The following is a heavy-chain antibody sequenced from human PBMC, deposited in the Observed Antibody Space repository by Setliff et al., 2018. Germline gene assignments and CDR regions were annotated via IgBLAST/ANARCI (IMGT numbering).Heavy chain of an antibody. J-gene: IGHJ6*03. V-gene: IGHV1-2*02. D-gene: IGHD4-4*01. Sequence: ASVKVSCKASGYTFTSYGVHWVRQAPGQRLEWMGWMNTNSGDTKYTQKFQGRVTMTRDTSISTAYMELSRLRSDDMAVYYCARGRPTANPYYYYYMDVWGKGTTVTVSS. CDR3: ARGRPTANPYYYYYMDV. CDR1: GYTFTSYG. CDR2: MNTNSGDT.